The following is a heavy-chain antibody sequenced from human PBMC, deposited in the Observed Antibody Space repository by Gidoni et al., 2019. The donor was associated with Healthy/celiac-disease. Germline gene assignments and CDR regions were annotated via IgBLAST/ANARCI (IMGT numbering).Heavy chain of an antibody. J-gene: IGHJ2*01. CDR1: FSSYA. D-gene: IGHD3-10*01. CDR3: AKRLKLLWFGELSWYFDL. V-gene: IGHV3-23*01. CDR2: ISGSGGST. Sequence: FSSYAMSWVRQAPGKGLEWVSAISGSGGSTYYADSVKGRFTISRDNSKNTLYLQMNSLRAEDTAVYYCAKRLKLLWFGELSWYFDLWGRGTLVTVSS.